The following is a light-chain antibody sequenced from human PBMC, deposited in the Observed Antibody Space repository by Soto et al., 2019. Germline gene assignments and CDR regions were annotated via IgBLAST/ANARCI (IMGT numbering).Light chain of an antibody. CDR1: QSVSSY. CDR3: QQYGSSPPIT. J-gene: IGKJ5*01. V-gene: IGKV3-20*01. Sequence: IVLTPSPATLSLSPVVRPTLSCRASQSVSSYLAWYQQKPGQAPRLLIYGASSRATGIPDRFSGSGSGTDFTLTISRLEPEDFAVYYCQQYGSSPPITFGQGARLEI. CDR2: GAS.